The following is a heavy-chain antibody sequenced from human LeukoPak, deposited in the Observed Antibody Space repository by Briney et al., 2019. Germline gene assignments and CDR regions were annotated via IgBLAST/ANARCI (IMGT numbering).Heavy chain of an antibody. CDR2: ISSSSSYI. Sequence: GGSLRLSCAASGFTFSSYSMNWVRQAPGKGLEWVSSISSSSSYIYYADSVKGRFTISRDNAKNSLYLQMNSLRAEDTAVYYCAREGSSGWLPSGYYYMDVWGKGTTVTVSS. J-gene: IGHJ6*03. CDR1: GFTFSSYS. D-gene: IGHD6-19*01. CDR3: AREGSSGWLPSGYYYMDV. V-gene: IGHV3-21*01.